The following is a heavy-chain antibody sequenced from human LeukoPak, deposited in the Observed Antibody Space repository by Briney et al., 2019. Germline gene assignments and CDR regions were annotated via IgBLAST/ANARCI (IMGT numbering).Heavy chain of an antibody. D-gene: IGHD6-25*01. CDR2: ISGDNGSI. J-gene: IGHJ4*02. Sequence: GGSLRLSCAASGFTFSDHYMSWFRQAPGKGLEWLSYISGDNGSIYYADSVRGRFTISRDNAKNSLYLQVNSLRGEDTAVYYCVRAYSRGYSDDFDYWGQGTLVTVSS. CDR1: GFTFSDHY. V-gene: IGHV3-11*01. CDR3: VRAYSRGYSDDFDY.